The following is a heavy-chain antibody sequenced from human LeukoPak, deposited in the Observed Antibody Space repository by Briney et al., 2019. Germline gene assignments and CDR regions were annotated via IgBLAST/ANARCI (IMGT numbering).Heavy chain of an antibody. CDR2: IYYSGST. CDR1: GGSISSYY. V-gene: IGHV4-59*01. CDR3: ARAVRPGAFDI. J-gene: IGHJ3*02. Sequence: SETLSLTCTVSGGSISSYYWSWIRQPPGKGLEWIGYIYYSGSTNYNPSLKSRVTISVDTSKNQFSLKLSSVTAADPAVYYCARAVRPGAFDIWGQGTMVTVSS.